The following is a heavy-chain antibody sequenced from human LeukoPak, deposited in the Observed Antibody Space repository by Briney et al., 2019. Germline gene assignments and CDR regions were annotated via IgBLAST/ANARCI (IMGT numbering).Heavy chain of an antibody. D-gene: IGHD1-26*01. CDR2: ISYDGSNK. Sequence: PGGSLRLSCAASGFTFSSYGMHWVRQAPGKGLEWVAVISYDGSNKYYADSVKGRFTISRDNSKNTLYLQMNSLRAEDTAVYYCAKGPDSGCYWGWYYYGMDVWGQGTTVTVSS. V-gene: IGHV3-30*18. J-gene: IGHJ6*02. CDR3: AKGPDSGCYWGWYYYGMDV. CDR1: GFTFSSYG.